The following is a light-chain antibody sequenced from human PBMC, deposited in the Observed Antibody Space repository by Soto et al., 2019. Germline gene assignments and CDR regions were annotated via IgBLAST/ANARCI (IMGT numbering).Light chain of an antibody. CDR1: SSDVGSYNL. CDR2: EGS. CDR3: CSYAGSSTFHVV. J-gene: IGLJ2*01. Sequence: QSVLTQPASVSGSPGQSITISCTGTSSDVGSYNLVSWYQQHPGKAPKLMIYEGSKRPSGVSNRFSGSKSGNTASLTISGLQAEDEADYYCCSYAGSSTFHVVFGGVTKVTVL. V-gene: IGLV2-23*03.